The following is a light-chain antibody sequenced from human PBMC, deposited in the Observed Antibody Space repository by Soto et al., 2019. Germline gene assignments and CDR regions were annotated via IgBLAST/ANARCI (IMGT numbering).Light chain of an antibody. Sequence: QSALTQPASVSGSPGQSITISCTGTSSDVGGYKHVSWYQQHPGKAPKLMIYDVSNRPSGVSNRFSGSKSGNTASLTISGLQAEDEADYYCSSYTSMSTRVFGGGTKLTVL. CDR2: DVS. V-gene: IGLV2-14*03. CDR3: SSYTSMSTRV. CDR1: SSDVGGYKH. J-gene: IGLJ2*01.